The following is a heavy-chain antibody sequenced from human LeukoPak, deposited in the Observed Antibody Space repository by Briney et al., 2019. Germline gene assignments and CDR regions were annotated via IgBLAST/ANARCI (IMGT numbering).Heavy chain of an antibody. CDR1: GFTFSTYW. V-gene: IGHV3-7*01. J-gene: IGHJ6*03. CDR2: INQDGSEK. CDR3: ARENYDFWSSRRYYYMDV. D-gene: IGHD3-3*01. Sequence: GGSLRLSCAASGFTFSTYWMGWVRQAPGKGLEWVANINQDGSEKYYVDSVKGRFTISRDNAKNSLYLQMNSLRAEDTAVYYCARENYDFWSSRRYYYMDVWGKGTTVTVSS.